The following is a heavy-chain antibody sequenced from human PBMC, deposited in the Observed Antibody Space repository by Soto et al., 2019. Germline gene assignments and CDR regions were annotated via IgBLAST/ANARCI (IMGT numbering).Heavy chain of an antibody. CDR2: ISSSSNTV. V-gene: IGHV3-48*02. J-gene: IGHJ4*02. D-gene: IGHD1-26*01. CDR3: ARDLEVGAYLYFFDY. Sequence: PGGSLRLSCAASGFPFSTYPMNWVRQAPGRGLEWVSYISSSSNTVYYADSGKGRFTISRDNAKGSLYLQMNSLRDEDTAVYYCARDLEVGAYLYFFDYWGQGTLVTVSS. CDR1: GFPFSTYP.